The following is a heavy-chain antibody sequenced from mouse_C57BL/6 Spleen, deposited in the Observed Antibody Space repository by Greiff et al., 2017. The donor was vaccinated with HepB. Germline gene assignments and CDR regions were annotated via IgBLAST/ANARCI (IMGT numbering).Heavy chain of an antibody. CDR2: GQGLEWIG. Sequence: VQLQQSGPELARPWASVKISCQAFYSFSSRVHFAIRDTNYWMQWVKQRPGQGLEWIGAIYPGNGDTSYNQKFKGKATLPADKSSDTTYMQLSSLKSRDSAVYYCAGSRIYYYGSRLPGNYFDYWGIGTTLTVSS. CDR3: SRDSAVYYCAGSRIYYYGSRLPGNYFDY. CDR1: YSFSSRVH. V-gene: IGHV1-87*01. J-gene: IGHJ2*01. D-gene: IGHD1-1*01.